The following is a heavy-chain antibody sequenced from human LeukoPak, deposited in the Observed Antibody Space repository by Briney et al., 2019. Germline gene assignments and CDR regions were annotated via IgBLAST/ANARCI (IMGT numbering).Heavy chain of an antibody. V-gene: IGHV3-30*18. CDR2: ISSDGATQ. CDR1: GFTFDNYG. D-gene: IGHD2-15*01. J-gene: IGHJ1*01. Sequence: GGSLRLSCAASGFTFDNYGMHWVRQAPGKGLEWVADISSDGATQYYADSVKGRFTISRGNSKNTLNLQMNSLRPGDTAVYYCAKGCLGGGNCFFFQHWGQGTLVTVSS. CDR3: AKGCLGGGNCFFFQH.